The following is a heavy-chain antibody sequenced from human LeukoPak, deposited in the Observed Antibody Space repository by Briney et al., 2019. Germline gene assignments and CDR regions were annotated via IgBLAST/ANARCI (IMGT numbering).Heavy chain of an antibody. V-gene: IGHV1-69*04. Sequence: SEKVSCKASGGTFSSYAISWVRQAPGQGLEWMGRIIPILGIANYAQKFQGRVTITADKSTSTAHMELSSLRSEDTAVYYCAISLVGFDWFDPWGQGTLVTVSS. D-gene: IGHD6-6*01. CDR3: AISLVGFDWFDP. J-gene: IGHJ5*02. CDR1: GGTFSSYA. CDR2: IIPILGIA.